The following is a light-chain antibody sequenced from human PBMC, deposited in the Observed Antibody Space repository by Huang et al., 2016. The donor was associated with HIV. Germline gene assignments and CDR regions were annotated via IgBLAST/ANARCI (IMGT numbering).Light chain of an antibody. CDR2: GSS. J-gene: IGKJ4*01. Sequence: TLSVSPGERVTLSCRANRSVSTNLAWYQQRPGQAPRLLIYGSSTRAPGDPARFSGSGSGTDFSLTISSLQSEDFALYYCHQYNNWLLSFGGGTRVDI. CDR3: HQYNNWLLS. V-gene: IGKV3-15*01. CDR1: RSVSTN.